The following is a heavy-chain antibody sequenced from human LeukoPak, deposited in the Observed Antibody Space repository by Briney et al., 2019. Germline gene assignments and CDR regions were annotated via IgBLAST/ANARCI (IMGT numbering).Heavy chain of an antibody. CDR1: AFTSSNFW. CDR3: ARSRDGYTYYYYYYMDV. J-gene: IGHJ6*03. CDR2: IKQDGSDK. V-gene: IGHV3-7*01. Sequence: PGGSLTLSCAASAFTSSNFWMSWVRQAPGKGLEWVANIKQDGSDKYYVDSVKGRFTISRDNAKNSLYLQMNSLRADDTAMYHCARSRDGYTYYYYYYMDVWGRGTTVTVSS. D-gene: IGHD5-24*01.